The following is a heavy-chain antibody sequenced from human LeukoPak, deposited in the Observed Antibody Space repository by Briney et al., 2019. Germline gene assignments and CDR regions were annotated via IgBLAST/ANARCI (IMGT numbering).Heavy chain of an antibody. Sequence: PSETLSLTCTASGGSISSSSYYWGWIRQPPGKGLEWIGSIYYSGSTYYNPSLKSRVTISVDTSKNQFSLKLSSVTAADTAVYYCARALYYYDSSGYYYYFDYWGQGTLVTVSS. CDR3: ARALYYYDSSGYYYYFDY. V-gene: IGHV4-39*01. CDR2: IYYSGST. D-gene: IGHD3-22*01. J-gene: IGHJ4*02. CDR1: GGSISSSSYY.